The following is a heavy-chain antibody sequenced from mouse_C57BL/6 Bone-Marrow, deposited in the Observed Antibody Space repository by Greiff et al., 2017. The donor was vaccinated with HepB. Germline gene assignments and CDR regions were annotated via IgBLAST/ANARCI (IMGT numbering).Heavy chain of an antibody. CDR1: GYTFTSYW. CDR3: ASKGDYYGSSYWYFDV. CDR2: IDPSDSYT. J-gene: IGHJ1*03. V-gene: IGHV1-59*01. D-gene: IGHD1-1*01. Sequence: VQLQQPGAELVRPGTSVKLSCKASGYTFTSYWMHWVKQRPGQGLEWIGVIDPSDSYTNYNQKFKGKATLTVDTSSRTAYMQLSSLTSEDSAVYYCASKGDYYGSSYWYFDVWGTGTTVTVSS.